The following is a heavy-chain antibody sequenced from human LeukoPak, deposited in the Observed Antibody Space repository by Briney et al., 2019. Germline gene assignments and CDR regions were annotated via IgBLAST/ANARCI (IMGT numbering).Heavy chain of an antibody. V-gene: IGHV1-46*01. CDR3: ARLRHDNSGPFDY. CDR2: INPSGGRT. D-gene: IGHD3-22*01. J-gene: IGHJ4*02. Sequence: GSVKVSCKASGYIFTNYGINWVRQAPGQGLEWMGAINPSGGRTTYAQKFQGRVTMTRDTSTSTVYMELSSLRSEDAAVYYCARLRHDNSGPFDYWGQGTLVTVSS. CDR1: GYIFTNYG.